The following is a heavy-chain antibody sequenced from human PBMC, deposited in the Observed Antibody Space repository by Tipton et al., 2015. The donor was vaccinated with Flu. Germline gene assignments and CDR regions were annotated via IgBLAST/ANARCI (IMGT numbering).Heavy chain of an antibody. V-gene: IGHV1-18*01. CDR2: ISAYNGNT. J-gene: IGHJ4*02. CDR1: GGTFSMFP. D-gene: IGHD4-17*01. CDR3: AREAHGDYAGLDY. Sequence: QLVQSGAEVKKPGSSVKVSCKASGGTFSMFPISWVRQAPGQGLEWMGWISAYNGNTNYAQMLQGRVTMTTDTSTSTAYMELRSLRSDDTAVYYCAREAHGDYAGLDYWGQGTLVTVSS.